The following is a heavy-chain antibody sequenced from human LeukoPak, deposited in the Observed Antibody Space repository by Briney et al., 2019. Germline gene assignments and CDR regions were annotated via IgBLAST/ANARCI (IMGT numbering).Heavy chain of an antibody. D-gene: IGHD2-15*01. Sequence: PSETLSLTCTVSGGSISSYYWSWIRQPPGKGLEWIGYIYYSGSTNYNPSLKSRVTLSVDTSKNQFSLKLSSVTAADTAVYYCAGSGRASGGSWTLEYFQHWGQGTLVTVSS. CDR3: AGSGRASGGSWTLEYFQH. V-gene: IGHV4-59*01. CDR2: IYYSGST. CDR1: GGSISSYY. J-gene: IGHJ1*01.